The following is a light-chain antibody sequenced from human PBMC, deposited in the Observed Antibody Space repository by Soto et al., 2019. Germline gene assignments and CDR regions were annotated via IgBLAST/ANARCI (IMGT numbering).Light chain of an antibody. Sequence: QPVLTQPASVSGSPGQSITISCTGTSSDVGSYNLVSWYQQHPGKAPKLIIYEVSKRPSGVSNGFSGSKSGNTASLTISGLQAEDEADYYCCSYAGSRTYVFGTGTKVTVL. CDR2: EVS. J-gene: IGLJ1*01. V-gene: IGLV2-23*02. CDR1: SSDVGSYNL. CDR3: CSYAGSRTYV.